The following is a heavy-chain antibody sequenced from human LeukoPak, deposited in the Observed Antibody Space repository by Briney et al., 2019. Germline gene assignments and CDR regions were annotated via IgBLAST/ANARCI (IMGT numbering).Heavy chain of an antibody. CDR2: ITWDGDVT. CDR3: ARSDWFDP. J-gene: IGHJ5*02. Sequence: GGSLRLSCAASGFTFHDHTMHWVRQGPGTRLEWVALITWDGDVTHYADSVKGRFTISRDNVKNTVFLQMNSLRAEDTAVYYCARSDWFDPWGQGTLVTVSS. CDR1: GFTFHDHT. V-gene: IGHV3-43*01.